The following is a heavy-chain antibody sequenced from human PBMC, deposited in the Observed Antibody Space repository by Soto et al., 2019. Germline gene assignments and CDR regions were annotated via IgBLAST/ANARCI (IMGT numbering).Heavy chain of an antibody. CDR1: GGTFSSYA. CDR2: IIPIFGTA. D-gene: IGHD3-9*01. J-gene: IGHJ4*02. Sequence: QVQLVQSGAEVKKPGSSVQVSCTASGGTFSSYAISWLRQAPGQGLEGRGGIIPIFGTANYAQKFQGRVTITADESTSTAYMELSSLRSEDTAVYYCARPPDGLVNAGFDYWGQGTLVTVSS. CDR3: ARPPDGLVNAGFDY. V-gene: IGHV1-69*01.